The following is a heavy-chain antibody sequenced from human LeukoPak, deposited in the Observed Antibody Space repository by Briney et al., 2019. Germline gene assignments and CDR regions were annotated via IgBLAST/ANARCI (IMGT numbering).Heavy chain of an antibody. Sequence: GGSLRLSCAASGFTFSDYYMSWIRQAPGKGLEWVSYISSSSSYTNYADSVKGRFTISRDNAKNSLYLQMNSLRTEDTAVYYCARAPHYSNYGPYYYGMDVWGQGTTVTVSS. CDR2: ISSSSSYT. D-gene: IGHD4-11*01. V-gene: IGHV3-11*06. CDR3: ARAPHYSNYGPYYYGMDV. J-gene: IGHJ6*02. CDR1: GFTFSDYY.